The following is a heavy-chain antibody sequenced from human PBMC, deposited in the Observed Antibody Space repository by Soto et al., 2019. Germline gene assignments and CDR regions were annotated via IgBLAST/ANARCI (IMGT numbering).Heavy chain of an antibody. CDR2: IYYSGST. CDR3: AXERPLQMSSRIRPYFDY. Sequence: SETLSLTCTVSGGSISSYYWSWVRQPPGKGLEWIGYIYYSGSTNYNPSLKSRVTISVDTSKNQFSLKLSSVTAADTAVYYCAXERPLQMSSRIRPYFDYWGQGTLVTVSS. V-gene: IGHV4-59*01. D-gene: IGHD6-6*01. CDR1: GGSISSYY. J-gene: IGHJ4*02.